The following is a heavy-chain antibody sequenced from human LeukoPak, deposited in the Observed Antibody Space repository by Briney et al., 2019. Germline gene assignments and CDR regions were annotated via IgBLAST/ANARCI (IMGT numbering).Heavy chain of an antibody. CDR3: ATHPGDYGFGYRQL. J-gene: IGHJ4*02. V-gene: IGHV3-7*01. D-gene: IGHD3-10*01. CDR2: IKQDGSEK. Sequence: GGSLRLSCAASGITLSSYWMSWVRQAPGKGLERVAQIKQDGSEKYYVDSVKGRFTVSRDNAKNSLYLQMNSLRAEDTAVFYCATHPGDYGFGYRQLWGQGTLVTVSS. CDR1: GITLSSYW.